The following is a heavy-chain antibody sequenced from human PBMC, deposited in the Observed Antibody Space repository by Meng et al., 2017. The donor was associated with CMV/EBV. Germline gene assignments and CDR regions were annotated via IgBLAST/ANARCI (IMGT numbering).Heavy chain of an antibody. CDR3: ARVGRWGGY. CDR2: ISPTGSTT. D-gene: IGHD4-23*01. V-gene: IGHV3-48*03. CDR1: GFTFSNYE. J-gene: IGHJ4*02. Sequence: GESLKISCTASGFTFSNYEMNWVRQAPGKGLEWVSYISPTGSTTYYADSMKGRFTISRVNAKNSLYLQMNSLREEDTAVYYCARVGRWGGYWGQGTLVTVSS.